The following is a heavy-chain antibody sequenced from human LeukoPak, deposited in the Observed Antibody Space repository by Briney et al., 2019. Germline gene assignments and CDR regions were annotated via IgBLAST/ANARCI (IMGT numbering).Heavy chain of an antibody. CDR1: GYSFTTYY. CDR3: AREIVVVPSAMGFDP. Sequence: ASVKVSCKASGYSFTTYYIHWVRQARGQGLEWMGVINPSGGSTSFAQKFQARLTMTRDTSTSTVYMELSGLSSEDTAVCYCAREIVVVPSAMGFDPWGQGTLVTVSS. D-gene: IGHD2-2*01. CDR2: INPSGGST. J-gene: IGHJ5*02. V-gene: IGHV1-46*01.